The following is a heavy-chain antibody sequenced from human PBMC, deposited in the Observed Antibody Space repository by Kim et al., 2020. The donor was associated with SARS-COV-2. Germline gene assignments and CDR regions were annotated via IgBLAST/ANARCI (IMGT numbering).Heavy chain of an antibody. D-gene: IGHD2-2*01. Sequence: WGSLRLSCAASGFTFSSYGMHWVRQAPGKGLEWVAVISYDGSNKYYADSVKGRFTISRDNSKNTLYLQMNSLRAEDTAVYYCAISRGSCSSTSCYYGMDVWGQGTTVTVSS. CDR3: AISRGSCSSTSCYYGMDV. V-gene: IGHV3-30*03. CDR1: GFTFSSYG. J-gene: IGHJ6*02. CDR2: ISYDGSNK.